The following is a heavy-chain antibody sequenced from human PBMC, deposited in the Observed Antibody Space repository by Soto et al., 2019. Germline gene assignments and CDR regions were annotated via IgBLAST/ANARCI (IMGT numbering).Heavy chain of an antibody. CDR1: GFSLSNPRMS. CDR3: ARMLGYGYDY. Sequence: QVTLKESGPVLVKPTETLTLTCTVSGFSLSNPRMSVGWIRQPPGKALEWLAHISSSDAKSYNTSLRNRLTISKDASKSQVALNLTNMDPVDTATYYCARMLGYGYDYWGQGTLVTVSS. CDR2: ISSSDAK. J-gene: IGHJ4*02. V-gene: IGHV2-26*01. D-gene: IGHD5-18*01.